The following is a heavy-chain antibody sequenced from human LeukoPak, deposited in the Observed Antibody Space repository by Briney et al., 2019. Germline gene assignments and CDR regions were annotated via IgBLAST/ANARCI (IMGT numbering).Heavy chain of an antibody. CDR3: AKDGGNRYDSGGNYLMRSYMDV. D-gene: IGHD3-16*01. CDR2: ISSSSSYM. V-gene: IGHV3-21*01. J-gene: IGHJ6*03. CDR1: GFTFSSYS. Sequence: GGSLRLSCAASGFTFSSYSMNWVRQAPGKGLEWVSSISSSSSYMYYADSVKGRFTNSRDNAKNSLYLQMNSLRAEDTAVYYCAKDGGNRYDSGGNYLMRSYMDVWGKGTTVTVSS.